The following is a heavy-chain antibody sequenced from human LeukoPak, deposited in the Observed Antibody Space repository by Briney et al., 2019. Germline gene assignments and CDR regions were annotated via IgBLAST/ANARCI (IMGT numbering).Heavy chain of an antibody. CDR2: ISSGGSTV. CDR3: ARDMRRGFSSGGADC. V-gene: IGHV3-48*01. CDR1: GFTSSSYS. D-gene: IGHD3-10*01. J-gene: IGHJ4*02. Sequence: GGSLRLSCTASGFTSSSYSMNWVRQAPGQGLEWISYISSGGSTVYYADSVKGRFTVSRDNAENALFLQMNSPRVEDTAVYYCARDMRRGFSSGGADCWGQGALVTVSS.